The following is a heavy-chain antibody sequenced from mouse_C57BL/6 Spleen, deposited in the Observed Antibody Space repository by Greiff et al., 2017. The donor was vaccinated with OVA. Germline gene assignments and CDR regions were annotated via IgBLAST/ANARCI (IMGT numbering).Heavy chain of an antibody. CDR3: ARDGYYGSSSLDY. CDR2: ISDGGSYT. D-gene: IGHD1-1*01. Sequence: DVMLVESGGGLVKPGGSLKLSCAASGFTFSSYAMSWVRQTPEKRLEWVATISDGGSYTYYPDNVKGRFTISRDNAKNNLYLQMSHLKSEDTAMDYCARDGYYGSSSLDYWGQGTTLTVSS. CDR1: GFTFSSYA. V-gene: IGHV5-4*01. J-gene: IGHJ2*01.